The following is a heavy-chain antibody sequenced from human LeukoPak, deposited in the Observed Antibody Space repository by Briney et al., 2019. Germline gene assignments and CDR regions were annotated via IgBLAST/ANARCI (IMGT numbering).Heavy chain of an antibody. CDR1: GGSVSSGSYY. CDR3: ATGSSYYYYGMDV. J-gene: IGHJ6*02. V-gene: IGHV4-61*01. Sequence: SETLSLTCTVSGGSVSSGSYYWSWIRQPPGKGLEWIGYIYYSGSTNYNPSLKSRVTISVDTSKNQFSLKLSSVTAADTAVYYCATGSSYYYYGMDVWGQGTTVTVSS. CDR2: IYYSGST. D-gene: IGHD3-10*01.